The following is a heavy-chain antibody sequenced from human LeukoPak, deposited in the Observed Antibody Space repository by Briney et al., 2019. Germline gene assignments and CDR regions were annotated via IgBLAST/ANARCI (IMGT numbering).Heavy chain of an antibody. D-gene: IGHD3-22*01. CDR3: ARVTPISYHSSFDI. CDR2: FSYDGNT. J-gene: IGHJ3*02. V-gene: IGHV3-30*03. Sequence: GGSLRLSCAASGFTFSSYGMHWVRQAPGKGLEWVAGFSYDGNTYYADSVKGRFTISRDNSNNTLFLQMNSLRVEDTSVYYCARVTPISYHSSFDIWGQGTMVTVSS. CDR1: GFTFSSYG.